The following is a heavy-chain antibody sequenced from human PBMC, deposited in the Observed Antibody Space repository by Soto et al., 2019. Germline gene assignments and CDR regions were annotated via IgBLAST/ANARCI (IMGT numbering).Heavy chain of an antibody. CDR1: GFTFSSYS. D-gene: IGHD3-16*01. CDR2: ISSSSSTI. Sequence: PGGSLRLSCAASGFTFSSYSMNWVRQAPGKGLEWVSYISSSSSTIYYADSVKGRFTISRDNAKNSLYLQMNSLRDEDTAVYYCAGVGLGDYVWGSLDYWGQGTLVTVSS. V-gene: IGHV3-48*02. J-gene: IGHJ4*02. CDR3: AGVGLGDYVWGSLDY.